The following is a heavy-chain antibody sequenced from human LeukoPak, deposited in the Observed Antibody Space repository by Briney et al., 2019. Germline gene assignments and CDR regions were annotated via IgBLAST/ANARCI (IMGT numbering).Heavy chain of an antibody. V-gene: IGHV4-59*12. D-gene: IGHD5-12*01. Sequence: SETLSLTCTVSGGSISSYYWSWIRQPPGKGLEWIGYIYHSGSTYYNPSLKSRVTISVDRSKNQFSLKLSSVTAADTAVYYCARAVRSAEMATDRVFDYWGQGTLVTVSS. CDR2: IYHSGST. CDR1: GGSISSYY. CDR3: ARAVRSAEMATDRVFDY. J-gene: IGHJ4*02.